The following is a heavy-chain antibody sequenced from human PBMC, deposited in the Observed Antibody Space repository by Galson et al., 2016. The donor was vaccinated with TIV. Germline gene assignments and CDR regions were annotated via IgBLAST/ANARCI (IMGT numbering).Heavy chain of an antibody. CDR1: GGTFSTYA. CDR3: PLTYCGGECYPPGGMDV. CDR2: IIPIFDTT. V-gene: IGHV1-69*01. J-gene: IGHJ6*02. Sequence: SCKASGGTFSTYAISWVRQAPGQGLEWMGGIIPIFDTTNYAEKFQGRVTITADESTSTAYMELSSPRSEDTAIYYCPLTYCGGECYPPGGMDVWGQGTTVTVSS. D-gene: IGHD2-21*01.